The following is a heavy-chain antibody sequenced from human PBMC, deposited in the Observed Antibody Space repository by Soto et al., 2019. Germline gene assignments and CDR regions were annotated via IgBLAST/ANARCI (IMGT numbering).Heavy chain of an antibody. CDR3: AREDYGDYVAAFDI. V-gene: IGHV3-11*01. J-gene: IGHJ3*02. CDR2: ISSSGSTI. Sequence: GGSLRLSCAASGFTFSDYYMSWIRQAPGKGLEWVSYISSSGSTIYYADSVKGRFTISRDNAKNSLYLQMNSLRAEDTAVYYCAREDYGDYVAAFDIWGQGTMVTVSS. CDR1: GFTFSDYY. D-gene: IGHD4-17*01.